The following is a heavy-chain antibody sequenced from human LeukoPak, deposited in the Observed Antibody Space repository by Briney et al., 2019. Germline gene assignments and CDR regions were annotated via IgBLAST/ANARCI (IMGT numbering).Heavy chain of an antibody. CDR3: ARDYDILTGYPHYAFDI. V-gene: IGHV4-59*12. Sequence: SETLSLTCTVSDGSITNYDWSWVRQPPGKGLEFIGHVHYSGSTYYNPSLKSRVTISVDTSKNQFSLKLSSVTAADTAVYYCARDYDILTGYPHYAFDIWGQGTMVTVSS. D-gene: IGHD3-9*01. J-gene: IGHJ3*02. CDR1: DGSITNYD. CDR2: VHYSGST.